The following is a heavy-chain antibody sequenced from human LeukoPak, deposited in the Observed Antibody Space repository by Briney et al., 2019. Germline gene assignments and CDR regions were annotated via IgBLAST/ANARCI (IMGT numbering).Heavy chain of an antibody. CDR2: IYYSGST. D-gene: IGHD4-17*01. Sequence: SETLSLTCTVSGGSISSYYWSWVRQPAGKGLEWIGYIYYSGSTNYNPSLKSRVTISVDTSKNQFSLKLSSVTAADTAVYYCARVMGYGDTLDYWGQGTLVTVSS. CDR1: GGSISSYY. V-gene: IGHV4-59*01. CDR3: ARVMGYGDTLDY. J-gene: IGHJ4*02.